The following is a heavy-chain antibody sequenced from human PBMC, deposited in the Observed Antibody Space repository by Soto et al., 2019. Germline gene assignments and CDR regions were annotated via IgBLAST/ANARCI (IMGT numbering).Heavy chain of an antibody. J-gene: IGHJ3*02. CDR3: ARGGSNDWQVAFDI. V-gene: IGHV4-34*01. CDR1: GGSFSTYY. Sequence: SETLSLTCVVSGGSFSTYYYNWIRQSPGKGLEWIGEINHSGSNNYSPSLKSRVTMSLDTSKNQFSLKLTSVTAADTAVYYCARGGSNDWQVAFDIWGQGTMVTRSS. D-gene: IGHD3-9*01. CDR2: INHSGSN.